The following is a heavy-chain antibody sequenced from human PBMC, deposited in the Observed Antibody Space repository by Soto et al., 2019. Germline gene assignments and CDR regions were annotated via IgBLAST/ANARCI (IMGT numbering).Heavy chain of an antibody. CDR3: ARGTYYDYIWGSYRPLQFDY. D-gene: IGHD3-16*02. V-gene: IGHV4-31*03. CDR2: IYYSGST. J-gene: IGHJ4*02. CDR1: GGSISRGGYY. Sequence: PSETLSLTCTVSGGSISRGGYYWSWIRQHPGKGLEWIGYIYYSGSTYYNPSLKSRVTISVDTSKNQFSLKLSSVTAADTAVYYCARGTYYDYIWGSYRPLQFDYWGQGTLVTGSS.